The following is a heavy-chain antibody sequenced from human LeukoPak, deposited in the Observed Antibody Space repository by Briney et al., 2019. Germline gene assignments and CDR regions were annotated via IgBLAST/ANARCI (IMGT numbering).Heavy chain of an antibody. D-gene: IGHD3-22*01. CDR1: GGSFSGYY. CDR3: AREPNYYDSSGYYPANYFDY. Sequence: SETLSLTCAVYGGSFSGYYWSWLRQPPGKGLEWIGEINHSGSTNYNPSLKSRVTTSVDKSKNQFSLKLSSVTAADTAVYYCAREPNYYDSSGYYPANYFDYWGQGTLVTVSS. CDR2: INHSGST. J-gene: IGHJ4*02. V-gene: IGHV4-34*01.